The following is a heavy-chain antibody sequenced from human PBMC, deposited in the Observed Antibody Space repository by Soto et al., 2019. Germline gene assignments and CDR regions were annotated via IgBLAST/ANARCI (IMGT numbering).Heavy chain of an antibody. V-gene: IGHV1-8*01. CDR3: AREVVAASGPGFDP. D-gene: IGHD2-15*01. CDR2: MNPNSGNT. CDR1: GYTFTSYD. Sequence: ASVKVSCKASGYTFTSYDINWVRQATGQGLEWMGWMNPNSGNTGYAQKFQGRVTITRDTSASTAYMELSSLRSEDTAVYYCAREVVAASGPGFDPWGQGTLVTVSS. J-gene: IGHJ5*02.